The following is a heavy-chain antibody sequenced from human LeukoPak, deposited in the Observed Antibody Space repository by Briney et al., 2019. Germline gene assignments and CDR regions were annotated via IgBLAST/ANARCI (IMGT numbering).Heavy chain of an antibody. CDR3: AKDGVGSSWYGQRVDY. Sequence: GGSLRLSCAASGFTFSSSGMHWVRQAPGKGLEWVALISFDGSNKYYTDSVKGRFTISRDNSKNTLYLQMNSLRAEDTAICYCAKDGVGSSWYGQRVDYWGQGTLVTVSS. CDR1: GFTFSSSG. V-gene: IGHV3-30*18. J-gene: IGHJ4*02. CDR2: ISFDGSNK. D-gene: IGHD6-13*01.